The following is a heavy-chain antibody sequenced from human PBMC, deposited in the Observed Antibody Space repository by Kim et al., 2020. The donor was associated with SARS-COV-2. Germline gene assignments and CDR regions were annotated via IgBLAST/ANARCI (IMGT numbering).Heavy chain of an antibody. CDR3: AGGITMVRGVINYYYYGMDV. CDR1: GFTFSSYG. D-gene: IGHD3-10*01. Sequence: GGSLRLSCAASGFTFSSYGMHWVRQAPGKGLEWVAVISYDGSNKYYADSVKGRFTISRDNSKNTLYLQMNSLRAEDTAVYYCAGGITMVRGVINYYYYGMDVWGQGTTVTVSS. J-gene: IGHJ6*02. V-gene: IGHV3-30*03. CDR2: ISYDGSNK.